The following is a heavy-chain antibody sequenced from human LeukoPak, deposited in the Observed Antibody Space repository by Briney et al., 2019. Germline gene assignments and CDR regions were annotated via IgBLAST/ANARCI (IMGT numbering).Heavy chain of an antibody. Sequence: GGSLRLSCAASGFTFSSYWMSWVRQAPGKGLEWVANIKQDGSEKYYVDSVKGRFTISRDNSKNTLYLQMNSLRAEDTAVYYCAKDGLTAAGTFFDYWGQGTLVTVSS. CDR3: AKDGLTAAGTFFDY. V-gene: IGHV3-7*01. J-gene: IGHJ4*02. CDR1: GFTFSSYW. CDR2: IKQDGSEK. D-gene: IGHD6-13*01.